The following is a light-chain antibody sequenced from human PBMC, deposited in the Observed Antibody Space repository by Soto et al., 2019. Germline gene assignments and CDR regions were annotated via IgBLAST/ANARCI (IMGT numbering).Light chain of an antibody. V-gene: IGKV3-20*01. J-gene: IGKJ1*01. Sequence: EIVLTQSPGTLSLSPGERATLSCRASQSISNYLAWYQQKPGQAPRLLIYGASSRATGIPDGFSGSGSGTDFTLTISRLEPEDFSVYYCQQHGSSPRTFGQGTKVDIK. CDR1: QSISNY. CDR3: QQHGSSPRT. CDR2: GAS.